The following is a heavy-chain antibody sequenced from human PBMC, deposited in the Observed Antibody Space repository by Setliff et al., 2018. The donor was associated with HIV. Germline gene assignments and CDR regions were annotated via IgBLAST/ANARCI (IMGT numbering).Heavy chain of an antibody. CDR1: GYTLSELS. J-gene: IGHJ4*02. D-gene: IGHD5-12*01. CDR3: AIDGAGGWLRPMPDY. CDR2: FDPQDGET. V-gene: IGHV1-24*01. Sequence: ASVKVSCKIYGYTLSELSMHWVRQAPKKGLEWMGYFDPQDGETVHAQKFQGRVTMTEDTSTDTAYMEMSGLRSEDTAVYYCAIDGAGGWLRPMPDYWGQGTLVTVSS.